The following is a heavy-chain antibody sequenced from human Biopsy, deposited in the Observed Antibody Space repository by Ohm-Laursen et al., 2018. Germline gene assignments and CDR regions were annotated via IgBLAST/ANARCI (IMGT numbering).Heavy chain of an antibody. CDR1: GYTFTSYD. CDR3: ARVFCTSTTCYGLLDN. V-gene: IGHV1-18*01. Sequence: ASVKVSCKASGYTFTSYDISWVRQAPGQGLEWMGWISPYTDKTSYPPKLQDRVTMTADTSTNTAHMELRSLSSDDTAVYYCARVFCTSTTCYGLLDNWGQGTVVTVSS. D-gene: IGHD2/OR15-2a*01. J-gene: IGHJ4*02. CDR2: ISPYTDKT.